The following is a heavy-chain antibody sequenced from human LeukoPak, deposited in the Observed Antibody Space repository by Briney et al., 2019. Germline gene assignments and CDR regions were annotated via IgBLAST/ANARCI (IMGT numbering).Heavy chain of an antibody. CDR2: IYYSGST. J-gene: IGHJ6*02. V-gene: IGHV4-59*01. Sequence: PSETLSLTCAVYGGSFSGYYWSWIRQPPGKGLEWIGYIYYSGSTNYNPSLKSRVTISVDTSKNQFSLKLSSVTAADTAVYYCARDSMTTVLYGMDVWGQGTTVTVSS. D-gene: IGHD4-17*01. CDR1: GGSFSGYY. CDR3: ARDSMTTVLYGMDV.